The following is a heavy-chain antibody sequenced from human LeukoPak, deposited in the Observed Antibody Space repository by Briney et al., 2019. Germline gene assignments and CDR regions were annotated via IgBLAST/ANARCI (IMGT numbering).Heavy chain of an antibody. CDR1: GFTFDDYA. J-gene: IGHJ4*02. CDR3: VRDFRSADY. Sequence: GRSLRLSCAASGFTFDDYAMHWVRQAPGKGPMWVSRICPDGTGISYADSVKARFTTSRDNAKNTVYLQMNSLREEDTAVYYCVRDFRSADYWGQGTLVTVSS. CDR2: ICPDGTGI. V-gene: IGHV3-74*01.